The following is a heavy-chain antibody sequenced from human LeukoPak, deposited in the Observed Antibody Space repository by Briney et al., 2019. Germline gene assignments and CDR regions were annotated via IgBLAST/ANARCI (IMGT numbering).Heavy chain of an antibody. J-gene: IGHJ6*03. Sequence: SETLSLTCTVSGASIIDGDYYWSWIRQPPGKGLEWMGYIYSSGSTFYNPYFQSRLTISVDRSKNQFSLKLSSVTAADTAVYYCPRARRSMAVWGKGTTATVSS. CDR2: IYSSGST. V-gene: IGHV4-30-4*01. CDR1: GASIIDGDYY. CDR3: PRARRSMAV.